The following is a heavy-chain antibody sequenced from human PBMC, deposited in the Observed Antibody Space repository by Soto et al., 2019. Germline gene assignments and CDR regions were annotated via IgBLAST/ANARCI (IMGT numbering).Heavy chain of an antibody. CDR1: AYRSSIYW. Sequence: PGESLKISCKGSAYRSSIYWIGWVRQMPGKGLEWMGIIDPADSDTRYSPSFQGQVTISADRSISTAYLHWSSLKASDTAMYYCARLTYTGSSFDGGYFDYWGQGTPVTVSS. J-gene: IGHJ4*02. D-gene: IGHD1-26*01. CDR2: IDPADSDT. V-gene: IGHV5-51*01. CDR3: ARLTYTGSSFDGGYFDY.